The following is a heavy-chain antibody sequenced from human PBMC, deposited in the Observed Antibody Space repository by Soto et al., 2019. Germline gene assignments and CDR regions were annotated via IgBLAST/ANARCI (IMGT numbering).Heavy chain of an antibody. Sequence: GASVKVSCKASGGTFSSYAISWVRQAPGQGLEWMGGIIPIFGTANYAQKLQGRVTITADKSTSKAYMELSSLRSEDTAVYYCARDSPAIITMIVVAGPYYYYGMDVWGQGTTVPSP. J-gene: IGHJ6*02. V-gene: IGHV1-69*06. CDR2: IIPIFGTA. CDR1: GGTFSSYA. D-gene: IGHD3-22*01. CDR3: ARDSPAIITMIVVAGPYYYYGMDV.